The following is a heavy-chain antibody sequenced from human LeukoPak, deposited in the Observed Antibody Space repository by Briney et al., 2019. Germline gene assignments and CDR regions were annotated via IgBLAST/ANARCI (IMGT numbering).Heavy chain of an antibody. CDR3: ARDFSGDY. V-gene: IGHV3-30-3*01. J-gene: IGHJ4*02. D-gene: IGHD1-14*01. CDR2: ISYGGSNK. Sequence: GRSLRLSCAASGFTFSRYAMYWVRQTPGKGLEWVAVISYGGSNKYYADSVKGRFTISRDNSKNTLYLQMNSLRAEDTAVYYCARDFSGDYWGQGTLVTVSS. CDR1: GFTFSRYA.